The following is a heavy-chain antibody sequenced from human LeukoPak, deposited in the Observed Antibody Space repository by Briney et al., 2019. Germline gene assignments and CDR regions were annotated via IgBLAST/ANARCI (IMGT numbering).Heavy chain of an antibody. CDR1: GFTFSNYR. CDR2: MNSDGTTT. J-gene: IGHJ4*02. CDR3: ARAGWYRFDY. V-gene: IGHV3-74*01. Sequence: GGSLRLSCAASGFTFSNYRMHWVRQAPGKGLVWVARMNSDGTTTNYADSMKGRFTISRDNAENTLFLQMNSLGAEDTAVYYCARAGWYRFDYWGQGTLVTVSS. D-gene: IGHD6-19*01.